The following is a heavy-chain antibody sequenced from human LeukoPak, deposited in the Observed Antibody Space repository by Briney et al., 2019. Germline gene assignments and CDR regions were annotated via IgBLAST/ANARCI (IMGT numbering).Heavy chain of an antibody. Sequence: SETLSLTCTVSGGSISSSSYYWGWIRQPPGKGLEWIGNIYYSGSTDYNPSLKSRVTISVDTSKNQFSLKLSSVTAADTAVYCCARQGYYDRSGFFDSWGQGNLVTVFS. D-gene: IGHD3-22*01. V-gene: IGHV4-39*01. CDR3: ARQGYYDRSGFFDS. CDR1: GGSISSSSYY. CDR2: IYYSGST. J-gene: IGHJ4*02.